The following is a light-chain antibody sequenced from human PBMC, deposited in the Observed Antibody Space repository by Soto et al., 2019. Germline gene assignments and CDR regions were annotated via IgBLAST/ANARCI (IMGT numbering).Light chain of an antibody. CDR3: QQYGSSSFS. Sequence: EIVLTQSPGTLSLSPGERATLSCRASQSVSSSYLAWYQQKPGQAPRLLIYGASSRATGIPDRFSGSGSGRDFTLSISRLEAEDFAVYYCQQYGSSSFSFGPGTKVDIK. CDR1: QSVSSSY. CDR2: GAS. V-gene: IGKV3-20*01. J-gene: IGKJ3*01.